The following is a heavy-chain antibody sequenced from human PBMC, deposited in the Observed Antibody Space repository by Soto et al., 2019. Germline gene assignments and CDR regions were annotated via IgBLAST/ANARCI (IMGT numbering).Heavy chain of an antibody. CDR3: ARIRGYWYGLDV. CDR1: GFPLRTYG. CDR2: ITGTGGNT. V-gene: IGHV3-23*01. Sequence: EVQLLESGEGLVQPGGSLRLSCAASGFPLRTYGMTWVRQAPGKGLEWVSAITGTGGNTYYVDSVKGRFTSSRDNSKNMLYLQVNSLRVEDTAVYYCARIRGYWYGLDVWGQGTTVTVSS. J-gene: IGHJ6*02.